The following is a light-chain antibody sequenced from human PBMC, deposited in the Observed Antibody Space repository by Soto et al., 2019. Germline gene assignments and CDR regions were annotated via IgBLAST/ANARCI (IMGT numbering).Light chain of an antibody. CDR3: QQYGSSSWT. J-gene: IGKJ1*01. V-gene: IGKV3-20*01. Sequence: EIVLTQSPGTLSLSPGERATLSCRASQSVSSSYLAWYQQKPGQAPRLLISGASSRAAGIPDRFSGSGSEKDFTLIISRLEPDDFAVYYCQQYGSSSWTFGQGTKVDIK. CDR2: GAS. CDR1: QSVSSSY.